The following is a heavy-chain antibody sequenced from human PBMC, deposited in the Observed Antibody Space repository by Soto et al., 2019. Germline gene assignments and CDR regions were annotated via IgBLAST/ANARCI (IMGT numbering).Heavy chain of an antibody. CDR3: ARGSFWSGYLDY. D-gene: IGHD3-3*01. CDR1: GYTFTSYA. CDR2: INAGNGNT. V-gene: IGHV1-3*01. J-gene: IGHJ4*02. Sequence: VSCKASGYTFTSYAMHWVRQAPGQRLEWMGWINAGNGNTKYSQKFQGRVTITRDTSASTAYMELSSLRSEDTAVYYCARGSFWSGYLDYWGQGTLVTVSS.